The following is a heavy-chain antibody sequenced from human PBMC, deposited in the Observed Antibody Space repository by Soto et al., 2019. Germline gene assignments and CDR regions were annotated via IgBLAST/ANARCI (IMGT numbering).Heavy chain of an antibody. Sequence: SVKVSCKASGYTFTSYAIHWVRQAPGQGLEWMGRIIPILGIANYAQKFQGRVTITADKSTSTAYMELSSLRSEDTAVYYCARDPGGFGELPNYYYYGMDVWGQGTTVTVLL. CDR3: ARDPGGFGELPNYYYYGMDV. J-gene: IGHJ6*02. CDR1: GYTFTSYA. CDR2: IIPILGIA. D-gene: IGHD3-10*01. V-gene: IGHV1-69*04.